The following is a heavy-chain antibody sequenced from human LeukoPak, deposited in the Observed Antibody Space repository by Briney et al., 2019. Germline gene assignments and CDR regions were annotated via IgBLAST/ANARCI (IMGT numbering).Heavy chain of an antibody. CDR1: GFTVSSNY. V-gene: IGHV3-53*01. D-gene: IGHD4-17*01. CDR3: AKEDDYGDCGY. Sequence: GGSLRLSCAASGFTVSSNYMSWVRQAPGRGLEWVSVIYSGGTTYYADSVKGRFTISRDNSKNTLYLQMNSLRAEDTAVYYCAKEDDYGDCGYWGQGTLVTVSS. J-gene: IGHJ4*02. CDR2: IYSGGTT.